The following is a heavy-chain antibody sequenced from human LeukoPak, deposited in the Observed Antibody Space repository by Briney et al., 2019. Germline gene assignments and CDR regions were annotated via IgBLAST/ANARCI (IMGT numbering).Heavy chain of an antibody. CDR1: GFTSNYW. D-gene: IGHD3-3*01. Sequence: GGSLRLSCAAIGFTSNYWRHWVRQAPGKGRVWFSRISGDGGTTSYAESVKGGLSISRDTTKNTLCLQMNRLRAEDTAVYYCARVDWSGYSSGLDYWGQGTLVTVSS. CDR3: ARVDWSGYSSGLDY. J-gene: IGHJ4*02. V-gene: IGHV3-74*01. CDR2: ISGDGGTT.